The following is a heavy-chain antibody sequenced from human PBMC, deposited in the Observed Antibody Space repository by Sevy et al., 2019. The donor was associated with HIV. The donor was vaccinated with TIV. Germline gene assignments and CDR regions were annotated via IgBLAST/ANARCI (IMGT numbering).Heavy chain of an antibody. Sequence: GGSLRLSCAASGFTFSTYGMHWVRQAPGKGLEWVALIWFDGSNTYYADSVKGRFTISRDIAKNTLHLQMNSLRAEDTAVYYCARDLEFYDYGDYGPAFMPDYWGQGTLATVSS. J-gene: IGHJ4*02. CDR3: ARDLEFYDYGDYGPAFMPDY. D-gene: IGHD4-17*01. CDR1: GFTFSTYG. CDR2: IWFDGSNT. V-gene: IGHV3-33*01.